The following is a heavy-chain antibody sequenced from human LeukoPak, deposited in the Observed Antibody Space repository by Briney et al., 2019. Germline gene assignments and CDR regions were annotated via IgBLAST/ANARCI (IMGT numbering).Heavy chain of an antibody. D-gene: IGHD3-3*01. J-gene: IGHJ4*02. CDR3: AKGLGFDFWSFYYSDY. V-gene: IGHV3-66*02. CDR1: GFTFSDYY. Sequence: GGSLRLSCAASGFTFSDYYMSWIRQAPGKGLEWVSVIYSGGSTYYADSVKGRFTISRDNSKNTLYLQMNSLRAEDTAVYFCAKGLGFDFWSFYYSDYWGQGTLVTVSS. CDR2: IYSGGST.